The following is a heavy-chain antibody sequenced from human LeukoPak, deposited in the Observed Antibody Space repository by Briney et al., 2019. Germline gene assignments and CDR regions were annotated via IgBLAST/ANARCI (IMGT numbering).Heavy chain of an antibody. CDR1: GDSISSRSYY. D-gene: IGHD4-17*01. V-gene: IGHV4-39*02. J-gene: IGHJ6*03. CDR2: IYYSGST. CDR3: AREQRTVTTSGDLYYYYYYMDV. Sequence: SETLSLTCTVSGDSISSRSYYWGWIRQPPGKGLEWIGNIYYSGSTYYNPSLKSRVTISVDTSKNQFSLRLNSLTAADTAVYYCAREQRTVTTSGDLYYYYYYMDVWGKGTTVTISS.